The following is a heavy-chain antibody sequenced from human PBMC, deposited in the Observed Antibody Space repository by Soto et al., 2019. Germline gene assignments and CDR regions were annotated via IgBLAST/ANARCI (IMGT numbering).Heavy chain of an antibody. D-gene: IGHD6-19*01. CDR1: RFSFHSYG. J-gene: IGHJ4*02. Sequence: GGSLRLSCTASRFSFHSYGMHWVRQAPGKGLEWLAVISYDGSNKYYADSVKGRFTISRDNSKNTLYLQMNSLRAEDTAVYYCAKGGRQWLVTSDFNYWGQGALVTVSS. CDR3: AKGGRQWLVTSDFNY. V-gene: IGHV3-30*18. CDR2: ISYDGSNK.